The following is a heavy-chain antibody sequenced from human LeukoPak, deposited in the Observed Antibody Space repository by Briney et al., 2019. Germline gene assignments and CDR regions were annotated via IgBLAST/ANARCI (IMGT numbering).Heavy chain of an antibody. CDR2: ISSSSSYI. V-gene: IGHV3-21*01. CDR3: ARECRITMIVEGDNWFDP. Sequence: GGSLRLSCAACGFTFSSYSMNWVRQAPGKGLEWVSSISSSSSYIYYADSVKGRFTISRDNAKNSLYLQMNSLRAEDTAVYYCARECRITMIVEGDNWFDPWGQGTLVTVSS. D-gene: IGHD3-22*01. CDR1: GFTFSSYS. J-gene: IGHJ5*02.